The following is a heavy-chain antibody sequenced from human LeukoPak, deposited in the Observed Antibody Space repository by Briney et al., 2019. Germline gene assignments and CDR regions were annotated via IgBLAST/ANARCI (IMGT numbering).Heavy chain of an antibody. J-gene: IGHJ6*02. Sequence: GASVKVSCKASGYTFTGYYMHRVRQAPGQGLEWMGWINPNSGGTNYAQKFQGRVTMTRDTSISTAYMELSRLRSDDTAVYYCARRGWLVNYYYGMDVWGQGTTVTVSS. V-gene: IGHV1-2*02. CDR1: GYTFTGYY. D-gene: IGHD6-19*01. CDR2: INPNSGGT. CDR3: ARRGWLVNYYYGMDV.